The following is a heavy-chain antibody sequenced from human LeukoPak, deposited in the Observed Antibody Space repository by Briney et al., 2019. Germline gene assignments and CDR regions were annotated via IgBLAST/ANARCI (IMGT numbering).Heavy chain of an antibody. CDR3: AKEANIVVVPAALYYYYGMDV. V-gene: IGHV3-23*01. CDR2: ISGSGGST. Sequence: GGSLRLSCAASGFTFSSYAMSWVRQAPGKGLEWVSAISGSGGSTYYADSVKGRFTISIDNSKNTLYLQMNSLRAEDTAVYYCAKEANIVVVPAALYYYYGMDVWGQGTTVTVSS. CDR1: GFTFSSYA. D-gene: IGHD2-2*01. J-gene: IGHJ6*02.